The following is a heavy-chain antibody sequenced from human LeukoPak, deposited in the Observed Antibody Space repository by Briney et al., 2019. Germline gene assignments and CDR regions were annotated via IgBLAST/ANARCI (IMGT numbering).Heavy chain of an antibody. J-gene: IGHJ4*02. Sequence: GGSLRLSCVASGFTFSSYAMSWVRQVPGKGLEWVSVISGSGDNTYYADSVKGRFTIPRDNSKNMLYLQMNSLRAEDTAVYYCAKWKYSNSGIDDYWGQGTLVTVSS. CDR2: ISGSGDNT. V-gene: IGHV3-23*01. CDR1: GFTFSSYA. CDR3: AKWKYSNSGIDDY. D-gene: IGHD6-6*01.